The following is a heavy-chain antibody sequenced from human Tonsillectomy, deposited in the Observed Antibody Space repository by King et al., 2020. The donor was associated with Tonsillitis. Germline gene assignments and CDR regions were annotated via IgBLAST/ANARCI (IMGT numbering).Heavy chain of an antibody. CDR3: ARELNYWFDP. J-gene: IGHJ5*02. V-gene: IGHV1-69*06. CDR2: INPLYGTA. Sequence: QLVQSGAGVKKPGSSVKVSCKASEATFNNYGISWVLQAPGEGLEWMGGINPLYGTATYAQKFQGRVTITADRSTRTAYMELSSLRSEDTAVYYCARELNYWFDPWGQGTLVTVSS. D-gene: IGHD3-10*01. CDR1: EATFNNYG.